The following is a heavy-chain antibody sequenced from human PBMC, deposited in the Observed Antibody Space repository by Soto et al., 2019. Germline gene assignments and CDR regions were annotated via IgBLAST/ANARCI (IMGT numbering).Heavy chain of an antibody. J-gene: IGHJ6*02. CDR1: GGSITSSY. CDR3: ARGEDAFFYYGLDV. CDR2: IYDTGISGYTPST. Sequence: SETLSLTCTVFGGSITSSYWSWIRRPPGKGLEWIAYIYDTGISGYTPSTSYNPSLKSRVTMSVDTSKSQFSLKLTSVTAADTAVYYCARGEDAFFYYGLDVWGQGITVTVSS. V-gene: IGHV4-59*01.